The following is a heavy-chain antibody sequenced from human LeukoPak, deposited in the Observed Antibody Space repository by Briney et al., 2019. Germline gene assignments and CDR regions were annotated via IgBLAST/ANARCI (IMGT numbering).Heavy chain of an antibody. CDR1: GFTFSSYG. CDR2: IRYDGSNK. J-gene: IGHJ4*02. D-gene: IGHD3-22*01. CDR3: ARDHYDSSGTFDY. Sequence: GGSLRLSCAASGFTFSSYGMHWVRQAPGKGLEWVAFIRYDGSNKYYADSVKGRFTISRDNAKNSLYLQMNSLRAEDTAVYYCARDHYDSSGTFDYWGQGTLVTVSS. V-gene: IGHV3-30*02.